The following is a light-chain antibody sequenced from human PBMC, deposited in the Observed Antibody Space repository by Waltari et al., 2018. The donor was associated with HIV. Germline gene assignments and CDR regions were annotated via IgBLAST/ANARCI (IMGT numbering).Light chain of an antibody. Sequence: QSALTQAASVSGSPGQSITISCTGTSSDVGGYDYVSWYQQHPGKAPKLMIYEVSNRPSGVSNLFSGSKSGNTASRTISGLQAEDEADYYCSSYTSSSTVVFGGGTQLTVL. J-gene: IGLJ2*01. CDR3: SSYTSSSTVV. V-gene: IGLV2-14*01. CDR1: SSDVGGYDY. CDR2: EVS.